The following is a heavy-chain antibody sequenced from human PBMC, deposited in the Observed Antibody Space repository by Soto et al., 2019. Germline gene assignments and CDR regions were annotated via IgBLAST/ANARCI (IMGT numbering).Heavy chain of an antibody. CDR2: ISYDGSNK. CDR3: ARDRSGSLYYYYGMDV. Sequence: QVQLVESGGGVVQPGRSLRLSCAASGFTFSSYAMHWVRQAPGKGLEWVAVISYDGSNKYYADSVKGRFTISRDNSKNTLYLQVNSLRAEDTAVYYCARDRSGSLYYYYGMDVWGQGTTVTVSS. CDR1: GFTFSSYA. D-gene: IGHD1-26*01. J-gene: IGHJ6*02. V-gene: IGHV3-30-3*01.